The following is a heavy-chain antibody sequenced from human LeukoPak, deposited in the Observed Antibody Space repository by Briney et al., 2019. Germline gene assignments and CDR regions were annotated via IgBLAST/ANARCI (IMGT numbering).Heavy chain of an antibody. CDR3: ASQLFRYNSD. CDR2: ISSSGGTI. D-gene: IGHD6-19*01. V-gene: IGHV3-48*03. CDR1: GFTFSAYA. J-gene: IGHJ4*02. Sequence: GGSLRPSCSASGFTFSAYAMTWVRQAPGKGLEWVSYISSSGGTIYYADSVKGRFTISRDNAKNSLYLQMNSLRAEDTAVYYCASQLFRYNSDRGQGTLVTVSS.